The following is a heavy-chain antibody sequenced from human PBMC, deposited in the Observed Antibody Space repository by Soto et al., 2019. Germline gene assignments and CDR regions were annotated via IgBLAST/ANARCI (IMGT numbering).Heavy chain of an antibody. CDR2: IYPGDSDT. CDR3: ARGSFAPTSSDQDPFDM. CDR1: GYSFTSYW. V-gene: IGHV5-51*01. D-gene: IGHD6-19*01. Sequence: PGESLKISCKGSGYSFTSYWIGWVRQMPGKGLEWMGIIYPGDSDTRYSPSFQGQVTISADKSISTAYLQWSSLKASDTAMYYCARGSFAPTSSDQDPFDMWGQGTMVTVSS. J-gene: IGHJ3*02.